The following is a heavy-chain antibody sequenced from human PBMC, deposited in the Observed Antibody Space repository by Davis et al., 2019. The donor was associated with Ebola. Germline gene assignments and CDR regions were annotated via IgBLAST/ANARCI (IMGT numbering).Heavy chain of an antibody. J-gene: IGHJ5*02. CDR1: GGSISSYY. CDR2: IYYSGTT. Sequence: PSETLSLTCTVSGGSISSYYWSWIRQPPGKGLEWIGYIYYSGTTNYNPSLKSRVTISVDTSKNQFSLKLSSVTAADTAVYYCAAGYMTVVTGKWFGPWGQGILVTVSS. V-gene: IGHV4-59*01. CDR3: AAGYMTVVTGKWFGP. D-gene: IGHD5-12*01.